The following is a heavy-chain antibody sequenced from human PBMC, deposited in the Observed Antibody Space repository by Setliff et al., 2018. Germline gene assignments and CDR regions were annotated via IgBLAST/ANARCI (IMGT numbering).Heavy chain of an antibody. Sequence: ASVKVSCKASGYTFTSYAMHWVRQAPGQRLEWMGWINAGNGNTKYSQKFQGRVTITRVTSASTAYMELSSLRSEDTAVYYCARDKLWLMGYYYYYYMDVWGKGTTVTV. D-gene: IGHD5-18*01. J-gene: IGHJ6*03. CDR3: ARDKLWLMGYYYYYYMDV. CDR2: INAGNGNT. CDR1: GYTFTSYA. V-gene: IGHV1-3*01.